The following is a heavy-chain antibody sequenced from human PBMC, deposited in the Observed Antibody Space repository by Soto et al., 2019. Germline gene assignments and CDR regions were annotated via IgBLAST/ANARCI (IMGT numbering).Heavy chain of an antibody. CDR3: VHSYHDCGGYYYYFDY. CDR2: IYWDDDK. D-gene: IGHD3-22*01. J-gene: IGHJ4*02. Sequence: QITLKESGLTLVKPTQTLTLTCTFSGFSLSTSGVGVGWIRQPPGKALEWLALIYWDDDKRYSPSLKSRLTITKDTSKSQVVLTMTNMDPVDTATYYCVHSYHDCGGYYYYFDYWGQGTLVTVSS. CDR1: GFSLSTSGVG. V-gene: IGHV2-5*02.